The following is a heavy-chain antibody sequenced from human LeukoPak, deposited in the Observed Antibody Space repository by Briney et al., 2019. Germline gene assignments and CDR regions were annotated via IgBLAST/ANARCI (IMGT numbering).Heavy chain of an antibody. CDR1: GFTFSSYW. V-gene: IGHV3-74*01. D-gene: IGHD6-13*01. CDR2: INSDGSST. Sequence: GGSLRLSCAASGFTFSSYWMHWVRQAPGKGLVWVSRINSDGSSTTYADSVKGRFTISRDNAKNTLYLQMNSLKSEDSAAYYCARARSSSWFRMDYWGQGTLVTVSS. CDR3: ARARSSSWFRMDY. J-gene: IGHJ4*02.